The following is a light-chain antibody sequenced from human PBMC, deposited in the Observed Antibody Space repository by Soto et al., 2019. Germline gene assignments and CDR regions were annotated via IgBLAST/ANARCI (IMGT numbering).Light chain of an antibody. CDR3: AAWDDSLNGRV. J-gene: IGLJ1*01. Sequence: QSVLTQPPSASGTPGQRVTISCSGSSPNVGRNYVYWYQQVPGAAPKLLIYRNNQRPSGVADRFSGSKSDTSASLAISELRSEDEADYYCAAWDDSLNGRVFGTGTKLTVL. CDR2: RNN. CDR1: SPNVGRNY. V-gene: IGLV1-47*01.